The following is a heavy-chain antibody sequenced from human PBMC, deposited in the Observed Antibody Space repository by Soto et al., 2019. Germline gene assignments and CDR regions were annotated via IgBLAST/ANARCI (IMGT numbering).Heavy chain of an antibody. J-gene: IGHJ4*02. V-gene: IGHV4-34*01. CDR3: AREVGYYSATRRNLYFDY. D-gene: IGHD1-26*01. Sequence: PSETLSLTCAVSGGSFSGYYWSWVRQTPGKGLEWIGDINHTGGSNYNPSLKSRVMISVDTAKTQFSLNATSVTAADTAVYYCAREVGYYSATRRNLYFDYWGPGTLVTLSS. CDR1: GGSFSGYY. CDR2: INHTGGS.